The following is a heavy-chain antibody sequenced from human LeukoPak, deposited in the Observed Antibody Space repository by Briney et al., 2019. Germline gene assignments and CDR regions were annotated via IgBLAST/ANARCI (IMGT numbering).Heavy chain of an antibody. CDR2: ISYDGSNK. V-gene: IGHV3-30-3*01. Sequence: GGSLRLSCAASGFTFSSYWMHWVRQAPGKGLEWVAVISYDGSNKYYADSVKGRFTISRDNSKNTLYLQMNSLRAEDTAVYYCARDARGAYCGGDCSPYFDYWGQGTLVTVSS. J-gene: IGHJ4*02. CDR1: GFTFSSYW. D-gene: IGHD2-21*02. CDR3: ARDARGAYCGGDCSPYFDY.